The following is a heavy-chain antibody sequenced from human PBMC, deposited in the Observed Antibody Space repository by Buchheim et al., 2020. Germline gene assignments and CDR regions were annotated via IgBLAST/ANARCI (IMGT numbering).Heavy chain of an antibody. CDR2: ISSRGSYT. CDR1: GFTFSDYY. D-gene: IGHD3-3*01. CDR3: ASYDFWSGYLDY. Sequence: QVQLVESGGGLVKPGGSLRLSCAASGFTFSDYYMSWIRQAPGKGLEWVSYISSRGSYTNYADSVKGRFTFSRDNAKTPLYLQMNSLRAEDTAVYYCASYDFWSGYLDYWGQGTL. J-gene: IGHJ4*02. V-gene: IGHV3-11*06.